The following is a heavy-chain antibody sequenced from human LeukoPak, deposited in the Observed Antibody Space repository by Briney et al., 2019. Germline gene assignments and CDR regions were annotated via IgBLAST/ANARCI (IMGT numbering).Heavy chain of an antibody. Sequence: ASVKVSCKASGYTFTGYYMHWVRQAPGQGLEWMGRINPNSGGTNYAQKFQGRVTMTRDTSTSTAYMELSRLRSDDTAVYYCARGYSSSWYYSDYWGQGTLVTVSS. CDR2: INPNSGGT. D-gene: IGHD6-13*01. CDR1: GYTFTGYY. V-gene: IGHV1-2*06. CDR3: ARGYSSSWYYSDY. J-gene: IGHJ4*02.